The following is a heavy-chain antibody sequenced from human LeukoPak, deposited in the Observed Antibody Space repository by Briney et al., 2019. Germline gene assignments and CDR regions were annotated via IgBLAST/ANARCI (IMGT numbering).Heavy chain of an antibody. Sequence: GRSLRLSCAASGFTFDDYAMHWVRQAPGKGLEWVSGISWNSGSIGYADSVKGRFTISRDNAKNSLYLQMNSLRAEDTAVYYCARSGYCSGGSCYLDAFDIWGQGTMVTVSS. CDR1: GFTFDDYA. CDR3: ARSGYCSGGSCYLDAFDI. CDR2: ISWNSGSI. V-gene: IGHV3-9*01. D-gene: IGHD2-15*01. J-gene: IGHJ3*02.